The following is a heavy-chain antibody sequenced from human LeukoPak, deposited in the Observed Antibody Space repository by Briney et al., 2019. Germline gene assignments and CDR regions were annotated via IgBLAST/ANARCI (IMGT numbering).Heavy chain of an antibody. J-gene: IGHJ3*01. CDR1: GDSINSNY. CDR2: IYYGGST. V-gene: IGHV4-59*01. CDR3: AITGTTNAFDV. D-gene: IGHD1-7*01. Sequence: SETLSLTCSVSGDSINSNYWSWMRQPPGKGLEWIGYIYYGGSTNYNPSLKSRVSMSVDTSKNQFSLNLSSVTAADTAVYYCAITGTTNAFDVWGQGTMVTVSS.